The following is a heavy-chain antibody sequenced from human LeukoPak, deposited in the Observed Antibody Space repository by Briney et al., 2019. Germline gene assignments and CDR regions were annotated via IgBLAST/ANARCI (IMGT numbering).Heavy chain of an antibody. Sequence: ASVKVSCKASGYTFTSYDINWVRQATGQGLEWMGWMNPNSGNTGYAQKFQGRVTITTDESTSTAYMELSSLRSEDTAVYYCARTDDYGDYDTYPDFDYWGQGTLVTVSS. CDR3: ARTDDYGDYDTYPDFDY. D-gene: IGHD4-17*01. J-gene: IGHJ4*02. CDR1: GYTFTSYD. V-gene: IGHV1-8*01. CDR2: MNPNSGNT.